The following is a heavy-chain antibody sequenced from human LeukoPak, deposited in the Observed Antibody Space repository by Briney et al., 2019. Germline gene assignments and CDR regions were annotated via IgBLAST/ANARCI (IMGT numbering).Heavy chain of an antibody. D-gene: IGHD1-26*01. CDR2: LNWNSRNI. Sequence: TGRSLRLSCVGSGFTFEDFAMHWVRQVPGRGLEWVSGLNWNSRNIGYADSVKGRFTVSGDNTKNSLYLEMNSLRLEDMATYFCAKGSSGTYSAAFDIWGQGTVVSVSS. J-gene: IGHJ3*02. CDR3: AKGSSGTYSAAFDI. V-gene: IGHV3-9*03. CDR1: GFTFEDFA.